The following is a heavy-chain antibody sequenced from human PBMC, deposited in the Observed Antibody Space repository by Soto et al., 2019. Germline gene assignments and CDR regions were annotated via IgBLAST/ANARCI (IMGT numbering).Heavy chain of an antibody. D-gene: IGHD1-26*01. CDR3: AKDLNGSSGSYSFPFLDS. J-gene: IGHJ4*02. CDR2: ISGSGVKT. Sequence: GGSLRLSCAASGFTFDSYAMTCVRQAPGKGLEWVSTISGSGVKTDYADSVKGRFTVSRDNSKTTVSLQMNSLRAEDTAVYYCAKDLNGSSGSYSFPFLDSWGQGAMVTVSS. V-gene: IGHV3-23*01. CDR1: GFTFDSYA.